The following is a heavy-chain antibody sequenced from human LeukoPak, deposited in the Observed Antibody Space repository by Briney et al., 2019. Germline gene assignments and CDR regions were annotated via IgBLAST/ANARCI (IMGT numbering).Heavy chain of an antibody. CDR1: GFTFSSYA. V-gene: IGHV3-23*01. D-gene: IGHD3-10*01. CDR2: ISGSGRST. J-gene: IGHJ4*02. Sequence: GGSLRLSCAASGFTFSSYAMSWVRQAPGKGLEWVSAISGSGRSTYYADSVKGRFTISRDNSKNTLYLQMNSLRAEDTAVYYCAKDGDIWFGELLPAFDYWGQGTLVTVSS. CDR3: AKDGDIWFGELLPAFDY.